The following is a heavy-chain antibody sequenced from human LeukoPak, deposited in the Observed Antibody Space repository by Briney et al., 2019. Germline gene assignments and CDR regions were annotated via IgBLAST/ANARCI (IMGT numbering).Heavy chain of an antibody. CDR1: GGSFSGYY. Sequence: SETLSLTCAVYGGSFSGYYWSWIRQPPGNGLEWIGEINHSGSTNYNPSLKSRVTISVDTSKNQFSLKLSSVTAADTAVYYCARAGYYYYYGMDVWGQGTTVTVSS. D-gene: IGHD1-14*01. J-gene: IGHJ6*02. CDR2: INHSGST. CDR3: ARAGYYYYYGMDV. V-gene: IGHV4-34*01.